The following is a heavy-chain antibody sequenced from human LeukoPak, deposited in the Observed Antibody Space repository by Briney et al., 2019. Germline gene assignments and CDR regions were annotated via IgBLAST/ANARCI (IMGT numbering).Heavy chain of an antibody. V-gene: IGHV3-7*03. Sequence: GGSLRLSCAASGFTFSSYWMSWVRQAPGKGLEWVANIKQDGSEKYYVDSVKGRFTISRDNAKNSLYLQMNSLRAEDTAVYYRAKGDYGDDYYYYGMDVWGQGTTVTVSS. J-gene: IGHJ6*02. CDR2: IKQDGSEK. CDR3: AKGDYGDDYYYYGMDV. CDR1: GFTFSSYW. D-gene: IGHD4-17*01.